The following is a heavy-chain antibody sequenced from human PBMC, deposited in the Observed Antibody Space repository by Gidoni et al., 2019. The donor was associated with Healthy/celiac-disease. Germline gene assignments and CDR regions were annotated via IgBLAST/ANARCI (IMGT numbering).Heavy chain of an antibody. V-gene: IGHV3-48*01. CDR2: ISSSSSTI. CDR3: ARDKVAAAGTGIGY. J-gene: IGHJ4*02. D-gene: IGHD6-13*01. Sequence: EVQLVESGGGLVQPGGFLRLSCAASGFTFSSYSMNWVRQAPGKGLEWVSYISSSSSTIYYADSVKGRFTISRDNAKNSLYLQMNSLRAEDTAVYYCARDKVAAAGTGIGYWGQGTLVTVSS. CDR1: GFTFSSYS.